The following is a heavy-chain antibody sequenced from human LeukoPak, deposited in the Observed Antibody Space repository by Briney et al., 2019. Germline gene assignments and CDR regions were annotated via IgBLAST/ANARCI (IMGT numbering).Heavy chain of an antibody. V-gene: IGHV4-59*01. J-gene: IGHJ3*02. Sequence: PSETLSLTCTVSGGSISSYYWSWIRQPPGKGLEWIGYIYYSGSTNYNPSLKSRVTISVDTSKNQFSLKLSSVTAADTAVYYCAREMGCSGGSCYRVRAFDIWGQGTMVTVSS. CDR1: GGSISSYY. CDR3: AREMGCSGGSCYRVRAFDI. D-gene: IGHD2-15*01. CDR2: IYYSGST.